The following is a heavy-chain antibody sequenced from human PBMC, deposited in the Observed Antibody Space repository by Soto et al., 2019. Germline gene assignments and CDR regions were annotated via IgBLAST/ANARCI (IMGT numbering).Heavy chain of an antibody. J-gene: IGHJ5*02. CDR3: ARVAAAGTRMSRWFDP. CDR2: INHSGST. CDR1: GGSFSGYY. V-gene: IGHV4-34*01. D-gene: IGHD6-13*01. Sequence: SETLSLTCAVYGGSFSGYYWSWIRQPPGKGLEWIGEINHSGSTNYNPSLKSRVTISVDTSKNQFPLKLSSVTAADTAVYYCARVAAAGTRMSRWFDPWGQGTLVTVSS.